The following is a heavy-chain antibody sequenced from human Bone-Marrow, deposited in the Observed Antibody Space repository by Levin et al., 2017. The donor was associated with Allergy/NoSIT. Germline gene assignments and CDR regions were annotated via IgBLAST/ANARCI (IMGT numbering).Heavy chain of an antibody. J-gene: IGHJ4*02. D-gene: IGHD6-6*01. Sequence: GGSLRLSCAASGFTFSSYAMHWVRQAPGKGLEWVAVISYDGSNKYYADSVKGRFTISRDNSKNTLYLQMNSLRAEDTAVYYCAREYSSSSLMGYFDYWGQGTLVTVSS. V-gene: IGHV3-30-3*01. CDR2: ISYDGSNK. CDR3: AREYSSSSLMGYFDY. CDR1: GFTFSSYA.